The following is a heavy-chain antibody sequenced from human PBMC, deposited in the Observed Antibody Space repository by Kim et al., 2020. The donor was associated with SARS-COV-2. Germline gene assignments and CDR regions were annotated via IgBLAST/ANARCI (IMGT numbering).Heavy chain of an antibody. V-gene: IGHV3-21*01. J-gene: IGHJ4*02. Sequence: GGSLRLSCAASGFTFSSYSMNWVRQAPGKGLEWVSSISSSSSYIYYADSVKGRFTISRDNAKNSLYLQMNSLRAEDTAVYYCARGGWRVGATTLIDYWGQGTLVTVSS. CDR1: GFTFSSYS. CDR2: ISSSSSYI. D-gene: IGHD1-26*01. CDR3: ARGGWRVGATTLIDY.